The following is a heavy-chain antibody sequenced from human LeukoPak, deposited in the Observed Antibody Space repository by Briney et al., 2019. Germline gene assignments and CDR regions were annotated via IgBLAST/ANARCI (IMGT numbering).Heavy chain of an antibody. CDR3: ARAADSSGWSYFDY. V-gene: IGHV3-23*01. CDR2: ISGGGGST. J-gene: IGHJ4*02. CDR1: GFTFTSYS. D-gene: IGHD6-19*01. Sequence: GGSLRLSCAASGFTFTSYSMNWVRQAPGKGLEWVSTISGGGGSTYYADSVKGRFTISRDNSKNTLYLQVNSLRAEDTAVYYCARAADSSGWSYFDYWGQGTLVTVSS.